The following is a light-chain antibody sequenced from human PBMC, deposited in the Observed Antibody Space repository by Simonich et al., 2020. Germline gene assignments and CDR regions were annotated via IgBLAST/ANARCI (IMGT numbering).Light chain of an antibody. V-gene: IGKV4-1*01. Sequence: DIVMTQSPDSLAVSLGERATINCKSSQSVLYSSNNKNYLAWYQQKPGQPPKLLMYWASTRESGVPDRCSGSGSGTDFTLTISSLQAEDVAVYYCQQDYSTRTFGQGTKVEIK. CDR1: QSVLYSSNNKNY. CDR2: WAS. J-gene: IGKJ1*01. CDR3: QQDYSTRT.